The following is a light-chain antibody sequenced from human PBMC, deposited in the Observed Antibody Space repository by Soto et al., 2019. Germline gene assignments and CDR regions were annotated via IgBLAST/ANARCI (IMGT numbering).Light chain of an antibody. CDR1: SSDVGDYNY. CDR3: SSYASSSTLDV. CDR2: DVS. V-gene: IGLV2-14*03. J-gene: IGLJ1*01. Sequence: QSVLTQPASVSGSPGQSITISCTGTSSDVGDYNYVSWFQQHPGKAPKLMIYDVSNRPSGVSNRFSGSKSGNTASLTISGLQAEDEADYYSSSYASSSTLDVFGTGTKVTVL.